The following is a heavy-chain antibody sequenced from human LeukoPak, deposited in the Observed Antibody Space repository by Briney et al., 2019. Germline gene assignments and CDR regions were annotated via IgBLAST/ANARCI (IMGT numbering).Heavy chain of an antibody. V-gene: IGHV3-48*03. CDR2: ISSSGSTI. CDR3: AKDYAVGSIDY. CDR1: GFTFSSYE. J-gene: IGHJ4*02. D-gene: IGHD3-16*01. Sequence: GGSLRLSCAASGFTFSSYEMNWVRQAPGKGLEWVSYISSSGSTIYYADSVRGRFTISRDNSKNTVSLQVESLRAEDTALYYCAKDYAVGSIDYWGQGTLVTVSS.